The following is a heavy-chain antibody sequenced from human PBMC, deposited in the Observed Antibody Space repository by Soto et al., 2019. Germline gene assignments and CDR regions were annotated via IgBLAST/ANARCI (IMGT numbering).Heavy chain of an antibody. J-gene: IGHJ4*02. CDR1: GYTFSSFD. Sequence: EVQLWESGGGLVQPGGSLRLSCAVSGYTFSSFDMSWVRQAPGKGLEWVSTISGSGGGTNYADSVKGRFTISRDISTYTVYLQMNGLRAGDPAVYYCAHRTGFDYWGQGALVTVSS. V-gene: IGHV3-23*01. CDR2: ISGSGGGT. CDR3: AHRTGFDY.